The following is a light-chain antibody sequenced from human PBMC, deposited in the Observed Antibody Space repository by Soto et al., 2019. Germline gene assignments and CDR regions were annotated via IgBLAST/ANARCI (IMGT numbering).Light chain of an antibody. CDR2: DVS. Sequence: QSALTQPASVSGSPGQSITISCTGTSSDVGGYNYVSWYQQHPGKAPKLMIYDVSNRPSGASNRFSGSKSGITASLTISGLQAEDEADYYCSSYTSSSTYVVFGGGTKLTVL. J-gene: IGLJ2*01. CDR3: SSYTSSSTYVV. V-gene: IGLV2-14*01. CDR1: SSDVGGYNY.